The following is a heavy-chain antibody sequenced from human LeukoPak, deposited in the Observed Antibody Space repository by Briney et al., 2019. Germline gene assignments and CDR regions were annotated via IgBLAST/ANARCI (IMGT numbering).Heavy chain of an antibody. J-gene: IGHJ3*01. D-gene: IGHD3-22*01. CDR1: GFTFSTYR. CDR2: ISRSSNYI. CDR3: ARGRTSYYDSHDAFDV. V-gene: IGHV3-21*01. Sequence: PGGSLRLSCAAAGFTFSTYRIDWVRQAPGEGLEWVSSISRSSNYIYYADSVKGRFTVSRGNAKNSVYLQMNSLRAEDTAMYYCARGRTSYYDSHDAFDVWGQGTLVTVSS.